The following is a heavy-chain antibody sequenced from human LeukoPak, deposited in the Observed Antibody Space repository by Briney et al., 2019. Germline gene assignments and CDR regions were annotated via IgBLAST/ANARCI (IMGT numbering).Heavy chain of an antibody. CDR3: ARDFRTQYGSGSYDAFDI. V-gene: IGHV3-23*01. D-gene: IGHD3-10*01. Sequence: PGGSLRLSCAASGFTFSSYAMSWVRQAPGKGLEWVSAISGSGGSTYYADSVKGRFTISRDNAKNSLYLQMNSLRAEDTAVYYCARDFRTQYGSGSYDAFDIWGQGTMVTVSS. J-gene: IGHJ3*02. CDR1: GFTFSSYA. CDR2: ISGSGGST.